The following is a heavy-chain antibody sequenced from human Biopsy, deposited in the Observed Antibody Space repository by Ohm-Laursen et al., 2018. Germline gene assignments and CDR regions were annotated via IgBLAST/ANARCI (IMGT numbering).Heavy chain of an antibody. CDR1: GYMFYSFG. Sequence: SVKVSCKTSGYMFYSFGVSWVRLAPGQGPEWMGWISGYNGNTNYPQSLQGRVTLTTDASSSTAYMELRGLRSDDTAVYYCARDRHHAAGSYAGMDVWGQGTTVTVSS. CDR3: ARDRHHAAGSYAGMDV. CDR2: ISGYNGNT. V-gene: IGHV1-18*01. D-gene: IGHD3-10*01. J-gene: IGHJ6*02.